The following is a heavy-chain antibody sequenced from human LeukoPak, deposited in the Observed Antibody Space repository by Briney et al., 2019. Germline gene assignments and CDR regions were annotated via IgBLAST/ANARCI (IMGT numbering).Heavy chain of an antibody. V-gene: IGHV4-34*01. D-gene: IGHD3-22*01. J-gene: IGHJ4*02. CDR1: GGSFSGYY. CDR3: ARGPRYYYLH. Sequence: SETLSLTCAVYGGSFSGYYWSWIRQPPGKGLEWIGEINHSGSTNYNPSLKSRVTISVDTSKSQFSLKLSSVTAADTAVYYCARGPRYYYLHWGQGTLVTVSS. CDR2: INHSGST.